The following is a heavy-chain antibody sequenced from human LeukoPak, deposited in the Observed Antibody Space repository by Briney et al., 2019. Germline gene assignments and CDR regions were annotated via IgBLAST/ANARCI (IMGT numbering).Heavy chain of an antibody. CDR3: AKDRHRGGYDPDGMDV. V-gene: IGHV3-30*18. CDR1: GFTFSSYG. Sequence: PGRSLRLSCAASGFTFSSYGMHWVRQAPGKGLEWVAVISYEGGNKDYSDSVKDRFTISRDNSKSTLYLQLNSLRADDTAVYYCAKDRHRGGYDPDGMDVWGQGTTVTVSS. J-gene: IGHJ6*02. CDR2: ISYEGGNK. D-gene: IGHD5-24*01.